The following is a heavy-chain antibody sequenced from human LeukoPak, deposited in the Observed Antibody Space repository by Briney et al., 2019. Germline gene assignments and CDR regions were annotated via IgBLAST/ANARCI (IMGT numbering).Heavy chain of an antibody. Sequence: GGSLRLSCAAPGFTFSTYGTNWVRQAPGKGLEWVSAMSGSAGSTYYADAVKGRFTISRDYSKNTLYLQIYSPGAEDTAVYYCAKEGNGDYYFDYWGQGTLVTVSS. CDR1: GFTFSTYG. D-gene: IGHD4-17*01. V-gene: IGHV3-23*01. J-gene: IGHJ4*02. CDR3: AKEGNGDYYFDY. CDR2: MSGSAGST.